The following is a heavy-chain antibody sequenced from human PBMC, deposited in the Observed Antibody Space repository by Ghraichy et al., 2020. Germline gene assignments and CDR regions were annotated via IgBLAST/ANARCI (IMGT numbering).Heavy chain of an antibody. CDR1: GYTFINYG. V-gene: IGHV1-18*01. D-gene: IGHD1-7*01. Sequence: ASVKVSCKASGYTFINYGISWVRQAPGQGLEWMGWTSAYNGNTNYAQKLQGRVSMTTDTSTTTAYLELGSLTSDDTAVYYCARDDGHLRGRMRNYYFDLWGRGTLVTVSS. CDR3: ARDDGHLRGRMRNYYFDL. CDR2: TSAYNGNT. J-gene: IGHJ2*01.